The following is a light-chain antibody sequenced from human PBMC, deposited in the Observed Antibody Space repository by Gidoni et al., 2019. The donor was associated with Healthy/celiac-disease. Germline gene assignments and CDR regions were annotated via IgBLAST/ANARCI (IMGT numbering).Light chain of an antibody. V-gene: IGKV1-5*01. CDR2: DAA. J-gene: IGKJ1*01. CDR1: QSISSW. Sequence: DIPITQSPSTLSASVGDRVTITCRASQSISSWLAWYQQQPGKAPKLLIYDAASWESGVPSRFSGSGSGTEFTLTISSLQPDDFATYYCQQYNSYRTFGQGTKVEIK. CDR3: QQYNSYRT.